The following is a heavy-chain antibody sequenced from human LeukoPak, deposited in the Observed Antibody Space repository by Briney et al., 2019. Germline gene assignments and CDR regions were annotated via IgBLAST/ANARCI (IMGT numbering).Heavy chain of an antibody. CDR2: IWYDGSNK. CDR1: GFTFSSYG. CDR3: AKEMATTPGYYFDY. Sequence: PGRSLRLSCAASGFTFSSYGMHWVRQAPGKGLEWVAVIWYDGSNKYYADSVKGRFTISRDNSKNTLYLQMNSLRAEDTAVYYCAKEMATTPGYYFDYWGQETLVTVSS. D-gene: IGHD5-24*01. V-gene: IGHV3-33*06. J-gene: IGHJ4*02.